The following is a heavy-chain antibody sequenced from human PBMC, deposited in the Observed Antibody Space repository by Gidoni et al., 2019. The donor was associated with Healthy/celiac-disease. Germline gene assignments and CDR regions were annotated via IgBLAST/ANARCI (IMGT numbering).Heavy chain of an antibody. D-gene: IGHD6-19*01. J-gene: IGHJ6*03. CDR2: IDWEDDK. CDR1: GFSLSTSGMC. Sequence: QVTLRESGPALVKPTQTLTLTCTFSGFSLSTSGMCVSWIRQPSGKALEWLEIIDWEDDKYYSTSLKTRLTISKNTSNNQVVLTMTNMDPVETATYYCARISSWLGMDVWGKGTTVTVSS. V-gene: IGHV2-70*01. CDR3: ARISSWLGMDV.